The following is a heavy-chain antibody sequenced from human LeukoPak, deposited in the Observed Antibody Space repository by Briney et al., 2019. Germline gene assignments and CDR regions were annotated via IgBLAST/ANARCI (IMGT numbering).Heavy chain of an antibody. CDR1: GFTFSSYS. Sequence: GGSLRLSCAASGFTFSSYSMNWVRQAPGKGLEWVSSISSSSSYIYYADSVKGRFTISRDNAKNSLYLQMNSLRAEDTAVYYCARDQGGAAADHWGPGTLVTVSS. CDR3: ARDQGGAAADH. D-gene: IGHD6-13*01. J-gene: IGHJ4*02. V-gene: IGHV3-21*01. CDR2: ISSSSSYI.